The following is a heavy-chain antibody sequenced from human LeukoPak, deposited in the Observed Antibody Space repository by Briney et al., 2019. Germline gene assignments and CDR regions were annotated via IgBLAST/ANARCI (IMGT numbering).Heavy chain of an antibody. CDR2: IYISGST. J-gene: IGHJ4*02. V-gene: IGHV4-4*07. Sequence: LETLSLTCSVSGGSISSSYWSWIRQPAGKGLEWIGRIYISGSTNYNPSLKSRVTMSVDTSKNQFSLKLSSVTAADTAVYYCAGTRNYDILTGYYNWGQGTLVTVSS. CDR3: AGTRNYDILTGYYN. D-gene: IGHD3-9*01. CDR1: GGSISSSY.